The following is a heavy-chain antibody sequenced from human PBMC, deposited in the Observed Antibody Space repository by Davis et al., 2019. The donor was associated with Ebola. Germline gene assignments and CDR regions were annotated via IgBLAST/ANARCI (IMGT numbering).Heavy chain of an antibody. V-gene: IGHV5-51*01. CDR1: GYSFTSYW. CDR2: IYPGDSDT. Sequence: GGSLRLSCKGSGYSFTSYWIGWVRQMPGKGLEWMGIIYPGDSDTRYSPSFQGQVTISADKSISTAYLQWSSLKASDTAMYYCARNRREYSSSSGLSMDVWGQGTTVTVSS. J-gene: IGHJ6*02. CDR3: ARNRREYSSSSGLSMDV. D-gene: IGHD6-6*01.